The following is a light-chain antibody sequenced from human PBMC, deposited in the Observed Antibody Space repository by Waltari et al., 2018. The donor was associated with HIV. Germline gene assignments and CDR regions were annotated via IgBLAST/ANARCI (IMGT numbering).Light chain of an antibody. V-gene: IGKV3-20*01. CDR3: QQYGSSVT. Sequence: EIVLTQSPGTLSLSPGERVTLSCRASQSVSSSSLDWYQQKPGQAPRLLIYGASSRATGIPDRFSGSGSGTDFTLTISRLDPEDFAVYYCQQYGSSVTFGQGTRLEIK. CDR1: QSVSSSS. CDR2: GAS. J-gene: IGKJ5*01.